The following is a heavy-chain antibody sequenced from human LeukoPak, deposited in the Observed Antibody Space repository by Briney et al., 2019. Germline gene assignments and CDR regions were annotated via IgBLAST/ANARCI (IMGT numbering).Heavy chain of an antibody. Sequence: GGSLRLSCAASGFTFSSYSMNWVRQAPGKGLEWVSSISSSSSYIYYADSVKGRFTISRDNAKNSLYLQMNSLRAEDTAVYYCASVADRKSAFDIWGQGTMVTASS. CDR1: GFTFSSYS. V-gene: IGHV3-21*01. D-gene: IGHD2-15*01. CDR3: ASVADRKSAFDI. CDR2: ISSSSSYI. J-gene: IGHJ3*02.